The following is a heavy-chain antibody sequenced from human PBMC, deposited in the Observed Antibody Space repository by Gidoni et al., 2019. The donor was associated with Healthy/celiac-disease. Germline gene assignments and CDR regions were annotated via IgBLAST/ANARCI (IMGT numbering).Heavy chain of an antibody. CDR3: ARDRGPGRFLDGYYYMDV. Sequence: QVQLQESGPGLVKPSQTLSLTCTVSGGSISSGDYYWSWIRQPPGKGLGWIGYIYYSGSTYYNPSLKSRVTISVDTSKNQFSLKLSSVTAADTAVYYGARDRGPGRFLDGYYYMDVWGKGTTVTVSS. J-gene: IGHJ6*03. V-gene: IGHV4-30-4*01. CDR2: IYYSGST. D-gene: IGHD3-3*01. CDR1: GGSISSGDYY.